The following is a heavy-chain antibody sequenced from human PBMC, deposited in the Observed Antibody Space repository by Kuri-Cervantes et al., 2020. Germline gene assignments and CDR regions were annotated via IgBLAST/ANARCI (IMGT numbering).Heavy chain of an antibody. CDR1: GGSFSGYY. CDR2: INHSGST. D-gene: IGHD3-10*01. V-gene: IGHV4-34*01. Sequence: ESLKISCAVYGGSFSGYYWSWIRQPPGKGLEWIGEINHSGSTNYNPSLKSRVTISVDTSKNQFSLKLSSVTPEDTAVYYCARSYYYGSGVFYYYMDVWGQGTTVTVSS. CDR3: ARSYYYGSGVFYYYMDV. J-gene: IGHJ6*03.